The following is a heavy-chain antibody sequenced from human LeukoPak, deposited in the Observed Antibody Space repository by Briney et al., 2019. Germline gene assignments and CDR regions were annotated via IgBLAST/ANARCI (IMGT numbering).Heavy chain of an antibody. V-gene: IGHV1-18*04. CDR2: ISAYNGNT. D-gene: IGHD3-10*01. J-gene: IGHJ4*02. CDR3: AREVLTYYYGSGSAYYFDY. CDR1: GYTFTCYG. Sequence: ASVKVSCKASGYTFTCYGISWVRQAPGQGLEWMGWISAYNGNTNYAQKLQGRVTMTTDTSTSTAYMELRSLRSDDTAVYYCAREVLTYYYGSGSAYYFDYWGQGTLVTVSS.